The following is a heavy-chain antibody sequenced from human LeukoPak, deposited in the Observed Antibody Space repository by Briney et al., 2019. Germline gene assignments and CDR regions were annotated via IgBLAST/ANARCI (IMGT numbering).Heavy chain of an antibody. D-gene: IGHD3-10*01. V-gene: IGHV3-48*01. CDR3: ARGLLWLGETSMGNWFDP. CDR2: ISSSSSAI. Sequence: GGSLRLSCAASGFTFSDYNMNWVRQAPGKGLEWVSYISSSSSAIYYADSVKGRFTISRGNAKNSLFLQMNSLGVEDTAFYYCARGLLWLGETSMGNWFDPWGQGTLVTVSS. J-gene: IGHJ5*02. CDR1: GFTFSDYN.